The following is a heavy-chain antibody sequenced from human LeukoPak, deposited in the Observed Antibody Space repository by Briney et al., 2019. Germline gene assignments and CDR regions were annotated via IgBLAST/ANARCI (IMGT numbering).Heavy chain of an antibody. Sequence: AGGSLRLSCAASGFTFSSYGMHWVRQAPGKGLEWVAVISYDGSNKYYADSVKGRFTISRDNSKNTLYLQMNSLRAEDTAVYYCAKDIDYGDYVVSWGQGTLVTVSS. V-gene: IGHV3-30*18. CDR3: AKDIDYGDYVVS. D-gene: IGHD4-17*01. CDR1: GFTFSSYG. CDR2: ISYDGSNK. J-gene: IGHJ4*02.